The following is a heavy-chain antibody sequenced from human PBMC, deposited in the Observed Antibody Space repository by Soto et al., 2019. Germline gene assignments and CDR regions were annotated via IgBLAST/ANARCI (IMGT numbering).Heavy chain of an antibody. CDR2: IYPGDSDT. V-gene: IGHV5-51*01. D-gene: IGHD5-12*01. J-gene: IGHJ4*02. Sequence: GESLKISCKASGYSFSTYWIAWVRQRPGKGLDWMGIIYPGDSDTRYSPSFQGQVTISVDNSIDTAYLEWATLRASDSAMYYCARHSLATQPGDYWGQGTRVTVSS. CDR1: GYSFSTYW. CDR3: ARHSLATQPGDY.